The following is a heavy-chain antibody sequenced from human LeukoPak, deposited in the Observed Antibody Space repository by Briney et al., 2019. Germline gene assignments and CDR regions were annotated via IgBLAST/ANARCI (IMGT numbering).Heavy chain of an antibody. V-gene: IGHV3-7*01. CDR2: IKQDGSEK. CDR1: GFTFSSYW. J-gene: IGHJ4*02. Sequence: PGGSLRLSCAASGFTFSSYWMSWVRQAPGKGLEWVANIKQDGSEKYYVDSVKGRFTISRDNAKNSLYLQMNSLRAEDTAVYYCAREGGYSYGPLGYWGQGTLVTVSS. CDR3: AREGGYSYGPLGY. D-gene: IGHD5-18*01.